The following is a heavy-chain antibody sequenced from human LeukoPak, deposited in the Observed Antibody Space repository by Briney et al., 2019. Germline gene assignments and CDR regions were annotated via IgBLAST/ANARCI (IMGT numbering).Heavy chain of an antibody. CDR3: ASSGDIVATTNYALDY. CDR1: GGSFSGYY. CDR2: INHSGST. D-gene: IGHD5-12*01. Sequence: PSETLSLTCAVYGGSFSGYYWSWIRQPPGKGLEWIGEINHSGSTNYNPSLKGRVTISVDTSKNQFSLKLSSVTAADTAVYYCASSGDIVATTNYALDYWGQGTLVTVSS. V-gene: IGHV4-34*01. J-gene: IGHJ4*02.